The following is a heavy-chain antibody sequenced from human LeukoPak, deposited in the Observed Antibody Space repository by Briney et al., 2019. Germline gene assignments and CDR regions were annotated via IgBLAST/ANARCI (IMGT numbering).Heavy chain of an antibody. Sequence: EASVKVSCKASGYTFTGYYMHWVRQAPGQGLEWMGWINPNSGGTNYAQKFQGRVTMTRDTSISTAYMELSRLRSDDTAVYYCARGYYDSSGYYYDQENDKFDPWGQGTLVTVSS. J-gene: IGHJ5*02. D-gene: IGHD3-22*01. CDR1: GYTFTGYY. CDR2: INPNSGGT. CDR3: ARGYYDSSGYYYDQENDKFDP. V-gene: IGHV1-2*02.